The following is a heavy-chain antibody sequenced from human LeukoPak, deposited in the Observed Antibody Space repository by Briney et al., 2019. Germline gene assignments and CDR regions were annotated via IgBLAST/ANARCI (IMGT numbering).Heavy chain of an antibody. J-gene: IGHJ6*02. CDR1: GLTFSSYA. Sequence: GGSLRLSCAASGLTFSSYAMSWVRQAPGKGLEWVSAISGSGGSTYYADSVKGRFTISRDNSKNTLYLQMNSLRAEDTAVYYCAKVLRTPNYYDSSGYYYYYGMDVWGQGTTVTVSS. V-gene: IGHV3-23*01. D-gene: IGHD3-22*01. CDR3: AKVLRTPNYYDSSGYYYYYGMDV. CDR2: ISGSGGST.